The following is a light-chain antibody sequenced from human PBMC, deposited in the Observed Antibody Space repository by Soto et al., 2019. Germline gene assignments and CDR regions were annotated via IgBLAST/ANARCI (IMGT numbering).Light chain of an antibody. CDR1: QSVSTY. V-gene: IGKV3-11*01. CDR2: DAS. Sequence: VVLTISSATLSFSPAERAALYFVASQSVSTYLAWYQQKPGQAPRLLIYDASNRATGIPARFSGSGSGTDFTLTINSLEPEDSAVYYCQQRSNWPSITVGQGRRLE. J-gene: IGKJ5*01. CDR3: QQRSNWPSIT.